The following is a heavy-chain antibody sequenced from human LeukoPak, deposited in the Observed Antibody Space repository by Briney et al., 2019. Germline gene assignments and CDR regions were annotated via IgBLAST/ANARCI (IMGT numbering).Heavy chain of an antibody. CDR1: GFTFTSYD. Sequence: ASVKVSCKASGFTFTSYDINWVRQTTGQGLEWMVWMNPNNGNTGYAQKFQGRVTMTRDTSISTAYMELRSLRSEDTAMYYCVRDGEGVAISVNYWFDPWGQGTLVTVSS. D-gene: IGHD3-10*01. V-gene: IGHV1-8*01. CDR2: MNPNNGNT. J-gene: IGHJ5*02. CDR3: VRDGEGVAISVNYWFDP.